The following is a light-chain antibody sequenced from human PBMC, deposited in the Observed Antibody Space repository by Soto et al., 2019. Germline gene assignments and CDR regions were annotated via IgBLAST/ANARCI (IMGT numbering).Light chain of an antibody. CDR3: QQYNDWPLT. CDR2: SAF. V-gene: IGKV3-15*01. J-gene: IGKJ1*01. Sequence: EIVMTQSPDTVSVSPGERATLSCRASQSVSTNLAWYQQKPGQAPRLLIYSAFTRATGISATFSGTGSGTEFTLTISSLQSEDFAVDYCQQYNDWPLTFGQGTKVEI. CDR1: QSVSTN.